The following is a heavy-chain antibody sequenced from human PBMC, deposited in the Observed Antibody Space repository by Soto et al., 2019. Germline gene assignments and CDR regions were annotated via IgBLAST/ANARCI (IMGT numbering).Heavy chain of an antibody. CDR2: IIPIFGTA. V-gene: IGHV1-69*13. Sequence: SVKVSFKASGGTFSSYAISWVRQAPGQGLEWMGGIIPIFGTANYAQKFQGRVTITADESTSTAYMELSSLRSEDTAVYYCARVGYDPYSGSCYDVHYWGQGTLVTVSS. D-gene: IGHD1-26*01. CDR3: ARVGYDPYSGSCYDVHY. J-gene: IGHJ4*02. CDR1: GGTFSSYA.